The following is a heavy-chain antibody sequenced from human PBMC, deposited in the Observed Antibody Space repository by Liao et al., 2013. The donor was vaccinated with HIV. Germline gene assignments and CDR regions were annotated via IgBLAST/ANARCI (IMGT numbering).Heavy chain of an antibody. CDR2: VYFTGST. CDR1: GDSIRTYY. V-gene: IGHV4-59*12. J-gene: IGHJ4*02. CDR3: ARGCSSGTCPFDY. Sequence: QVQLQESGPGLVKPSETLSLTCTVSGDSIRTYYWSWIRQPPGKGLEWIGYVYFTGSTNYNPSLKVRVTISVDTSKNQFSLKLSSVTGADTAVYYCARGCSSGTCPFDYWGQGTQVTVSS. D-gene: IGHD2-15*01.